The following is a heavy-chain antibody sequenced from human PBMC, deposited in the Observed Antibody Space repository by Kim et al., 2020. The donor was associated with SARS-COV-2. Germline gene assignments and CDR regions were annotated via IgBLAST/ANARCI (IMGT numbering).Heavy chain of an antibody. J-gene: IGHJ4*02. V-gene: IGHV1-8*01. CDR2: MNPNNGHT. CDR1: GCTFINFD. D-gene: IGHD1-26*01. Sequence: ASVKVSCKASGCTFINFDINWVRQAPGQGLEWMGWMNPNNGHTGYAQKFQGRVSMTSNTSINTAYMELSSLKSEDAAVYYCARVSNNKIRGRVGISRIYDLDNGGQGTLVTVTS. CDR3: ARVSNNKIRGRVGISRIYDLDN.